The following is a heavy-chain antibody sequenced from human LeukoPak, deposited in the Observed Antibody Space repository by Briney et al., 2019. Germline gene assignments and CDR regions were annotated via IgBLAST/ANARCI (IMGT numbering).Heavy chain of an antibody. CDR2: ISGSGDYT. Sequence: GGTLRLSCAASGFTFSSHGMSWVRQAPGKGLEWVSTISGSGDYTYYADSVKGRFTISRDNSKNTLYLQMNSLRAEDTAVYYCAKVTYGSGTYGAFDSWGQGTLVTVSS. V-gene: IGHV3-23*01. CDR1: GFTFSSHG. D-gene: IGHD3-10*01. CDR3: AKVTYGSGTYGAFDS. J-gene: IGHJ4*02.